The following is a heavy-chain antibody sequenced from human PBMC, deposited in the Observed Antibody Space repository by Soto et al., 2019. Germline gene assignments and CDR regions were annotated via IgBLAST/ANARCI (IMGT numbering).Heavy chain of an antibody. Sequence: SETLSLTCAVYGGSFSGYYWSWIRQPPGKGLEWIGEINHSGSTNYNPSLKSRVTISVDTSKNQFSLKLSSVTAADTAVYYCARGWPGWMVRGVFDYWGQGTLVTVSS. CDR1: GGSFSGYY. D-gene: IGHD3-10*01. CDR2: INHSGST. CDR3: ARGWPGWMVRGVFDY. V-gene: IGHV4-34*01. J-gene: IGHJ4*02.